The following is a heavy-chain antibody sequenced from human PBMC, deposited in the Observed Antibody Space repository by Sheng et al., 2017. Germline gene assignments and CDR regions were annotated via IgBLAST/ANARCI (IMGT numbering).Heavy chain of an antibody. CDR1: GFTFSSYS. V-gene: IGHV3-21*01. J-gene: IGHJ3*02. CDR3: ARERYKPGYCSGGSCYLDAFDI. Sequence: ESGGGLVKPGGSLRLSCAASGFTFSSYSMNWVRQAPGKGLEWVSSISSSSSYIYYADSVKGRFTISRDNAKNSLYLQMNSLRAEDTAVYYCARERYKPGYCSGGSCYLDAFDIWGQGTMVTVSS. D-gene: IGHD2-15*01. CDR2: ISSSSSYI.